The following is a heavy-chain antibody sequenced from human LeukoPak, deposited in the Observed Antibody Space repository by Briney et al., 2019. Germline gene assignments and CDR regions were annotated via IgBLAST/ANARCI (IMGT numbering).Heavy chain of an antibody. D-gene: IGHD3-3*01. CDR3: ARDLRDFWSGNYYYYYMDV. V-gene: IGHV4-59*01. Sequence: SETLSLTCTVSGGSISSYYWSWIRQPPGKGLEWIGYIYYSGSTNYNPSLKSRVTISVDTSKNQFSLKLSSVTAADTAVYYCARDLRDFWSGNYYYYYMDVWGKGTTVTVSS. CDR2: IYYSGST. CDR1: GGSISSYY. J-gene: IGHJ6*03.